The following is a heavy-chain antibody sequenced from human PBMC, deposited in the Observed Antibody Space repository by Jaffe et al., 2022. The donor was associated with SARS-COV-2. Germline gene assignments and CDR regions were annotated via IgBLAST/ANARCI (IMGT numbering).Heavy chain of an antibody. CDR3: ARNPIFPLGWFDP. CDR1: GDSIRDYY. Sequence: QVQLQESGPGVVKPSETLSLTCTVSGDSIRDYYWSWIRQSPGKGLEWVGYIHYSGSPNYNPSLKSRVTMSIDASKSQFSLRLRSVSAADTAVYYCARNPIFPLGWFDPWGQGTLVTVSS. D-gene: IGHD2-21*01. CDR2: IHYSGSP. J-gene: IGHJ5*02. V-gene: IGHV4-59*01.